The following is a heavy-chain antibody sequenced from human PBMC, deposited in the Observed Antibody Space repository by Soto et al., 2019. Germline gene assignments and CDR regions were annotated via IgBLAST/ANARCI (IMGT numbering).Heavy chain of an antibody. CDR1: GFTFSSYA. Sequence: GGSLRLSCAASGFTFSSYAMHWVGQAPGKGLEWVAVISYDGSNKYYADSVKGRFTISRDNSKNTLYLQMNSLRAEDTAVYYCARDLWSGNRKFDYWGQGTLVTVSS. J-gene: IGHJ4*02. D-gene: IGHD3-10*01. CDR2: ISYDGSNK. CDR3: ARDLWSGNRKFDY. V-gene: IGHV3-30-3*01.